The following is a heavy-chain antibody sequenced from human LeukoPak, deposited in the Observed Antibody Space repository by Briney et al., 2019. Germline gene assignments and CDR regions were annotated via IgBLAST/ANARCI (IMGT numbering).Heavy chain of an antibody. D-gene: IGHD5-12*01. CDR1: GDSINLSPYY. V-gene: IGHV4-39*07. CDR3: ARSCLIVDIVATIRARLGGNAFDI. CDR2: IYYTGTV. Sequence: SETLSLTCHVSGDSINLSPYYWAWLRQPPGKGLEWIGSIYYTGTVYYNPSLKSRVSKSVDTSQNSFSLKITSVTAADTAVYYCARSCLIVDIVATIRARLGGNAFDIWGQGTMVIVSS. J-gene: IGHJ3*02.